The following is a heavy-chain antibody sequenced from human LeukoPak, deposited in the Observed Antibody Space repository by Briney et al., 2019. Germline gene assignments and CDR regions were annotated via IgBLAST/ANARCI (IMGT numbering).Heavy chain of an antibody. Sequence: ASVKVSCKASGYAFTCYYMHWVRQAPGQGLEWMGRINPNSGGTTYAQKFQGRVTMTRDTSISTAYMELSRLRSDDTAVYYCASCPSLGGGYCSGGSCCHGFDYWGQGTLVTVSS. V-gene: IGHV1-2*06. CDR2: INPNSGGT. J-gene: IGHJ4*02. D-gene: IGHD2-15*01. CDR3: ASCPSLGGGYCSGGSCCHGFDY. CDR1: GYAFTCYY.